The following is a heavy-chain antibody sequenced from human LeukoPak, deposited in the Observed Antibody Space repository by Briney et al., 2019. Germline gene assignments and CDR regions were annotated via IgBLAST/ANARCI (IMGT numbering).Heavy chain of an antibody. CDR3: ATTTS. J-gene: IGHJ4*02. CDR1: GDSISSRSYY. CDR2: IYYSGSP. V-gene: IGHV4-39*01. Sequence: PSETLSLTCTVSGDSISSRSYYWGWIRQPPGKGLEWLVSIYYSGSPNYNPSLKSRVTISMDMSKNQFSLKLRSVSATDTAVYYCATTTSWGQGTLVTVSS. D-gene: IGHD4-11*01.